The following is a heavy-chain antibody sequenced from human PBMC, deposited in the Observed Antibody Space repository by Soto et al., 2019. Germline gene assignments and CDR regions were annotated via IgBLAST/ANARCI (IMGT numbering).Heavy chain of an antibody. V-gene: IGHV3-74*01. CDR1: GFTFSSFW. D-gene: IGHD3-10*01. Sequence: GGSLRLSCAASGFTFSSFWMHWARQAPGKGLVWVSRINSDGSSTSYADSVKGRFTISRDNVKNTLYLQMNSLRAEDTAVYYCARGYYGSGSYNVDVWGEGTKVTVSS. CDR3: ARGYYGSGSYNVDV. J-gene: IGHJ6*04. CDR2: INSDGSST.